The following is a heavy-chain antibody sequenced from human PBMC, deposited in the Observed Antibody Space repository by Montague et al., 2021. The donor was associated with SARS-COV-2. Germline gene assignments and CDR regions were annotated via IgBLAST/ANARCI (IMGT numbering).Heavy chain of an antibody. Sequence: SKTLSLTCTVSGGSVISDTYFWSWIRQPPGKGLEWIAYIYDSDTTNNNPSFWSRVSMSSDRSKNQFSLKLTSVTPADTAVYYCARAANILSGFYNHPFEYWGQGILATVSS. CDR1: GGSVISDTYF. D-gene: IGHD3-9*01. J-gene: IGHJ4*02. V-gene: IGHV4-61*01. CDR3: ARAANILSGFYNHPFEY. CDR2: IYDSDTT.